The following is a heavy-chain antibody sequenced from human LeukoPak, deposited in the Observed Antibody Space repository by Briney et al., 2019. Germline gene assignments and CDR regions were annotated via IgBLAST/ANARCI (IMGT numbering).Heavy chain of an antibody. V-gene: IGHV4-61*02. Sequence: SETLSLTCTVSGGSISSGSYYWSWIRQPAGKGLEWIGRIYTSGSTNYNPSLKSRVTISVDTSKNQFSLKLSSVTAADTAVYYCAREGLGDDYGDYLNRGAFDYWGQGTLVTVSS. CDR2: IYTSGST. D-gene: IGHD4-17*01. CDR1: GGSISSGSYY. CDR3: AREGLGDDYGDYLNRGAFDY. J-gene: IGHJ4*02.